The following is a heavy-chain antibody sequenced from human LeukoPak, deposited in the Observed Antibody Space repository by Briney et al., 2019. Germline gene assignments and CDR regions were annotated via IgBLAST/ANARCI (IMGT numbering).Heavy chain of an antibody. J-gene: IGHJ5*02. D-gene: IGHD2-15*01. CDR3: ARLIQGPRGGWFDP. CDR1: GGSLGPCYY. CDR2: FYYGGTT. Sequence: PSETLSLTCTVSGGSLGPCYYWGWIRQPPGKGLEWIGTFYYGGTTFYSPSLKSRVTISGDTSKDQFSLKLSSVTAADTAVYYCARLIQGPRGGWFDPWGQGTLVTVSS. V-gene: IGHV4-39*01.